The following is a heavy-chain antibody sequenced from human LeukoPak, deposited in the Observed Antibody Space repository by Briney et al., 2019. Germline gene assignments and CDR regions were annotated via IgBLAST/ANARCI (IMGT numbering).Heavy chain of an antibody. D-gene: IGHD3-10*01. CDR3: ARGAGGDFDY. CDR1: GLTVSSNY. V-gene: IGHV3-53*04. CDR2: IYSGGST. Sequence: GGSLRLSCAASGLTVSSNYMSWVRQAPGKGLEWVSVIYSGGSTYYADSVKGRFTISRHNSKNTLYLQMNSLRAEDTAVYYCARGAGGDFDYWGQGTLVTVSS. J-gene: IGHJ4*02.